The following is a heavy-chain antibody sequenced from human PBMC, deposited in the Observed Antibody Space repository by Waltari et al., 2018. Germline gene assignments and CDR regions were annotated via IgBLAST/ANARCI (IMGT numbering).Heavy chain of an antibody. V-gene: IGHV3-48*03. CDR1: GFTFSSYE. CDR3: ARAPILNSFDY. D-gene: IGHD3-3*01. CDR2: ISSSGSTI. J-gene: IGHJ4*02. Sequence: EVQLVESGGGLVQPGGSLRLSCAASGFTFSSYEMDWVRQAPGKGLEWVSYISSSGSTIYYADSVKGRFTIARDNAKNSLYLQMNSLRAEDTAVYYCARAPILNSFDYWGQGTLVTVSS.